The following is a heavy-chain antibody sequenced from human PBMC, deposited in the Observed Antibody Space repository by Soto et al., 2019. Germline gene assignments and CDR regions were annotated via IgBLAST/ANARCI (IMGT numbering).Heavy chain of an antibody. CDR2: IIPLFRTT. V-gene: IGHV1-69*01. CDR1: GDTFTSYA. Sequence: QVHLIQSGAEVKKPGSSVKVSCQISGDTFTSYAISWVRQAPGQGLEWVGGIIPLFRTTNYAHKFQDRVTITVDESTNTAYMELSSLTSEDTAVYYCARNLLAEAYRHGDWGQGTLVTVSS. D-gene: IGHD3-3*01. J-gene: IGHJ4*02. CDR3: ARNLLAEAYRHGD.